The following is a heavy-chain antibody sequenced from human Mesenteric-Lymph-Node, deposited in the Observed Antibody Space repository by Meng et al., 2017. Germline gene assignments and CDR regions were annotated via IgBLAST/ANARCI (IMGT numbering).Heavy chain of an antibody. CDR2: INHSGST. Sequence: GSLRLSCSVSNYSISSDYYWGWIRQPPGKGLEWIGEINHSGSTNYNPSLKSRVTISVDTSKNQFSLKLSSVTAADTAVYYCARRGGSYYLYYFDYWGQGTLVTVSS. CDR1: NYSISSDYY. D-gene: IGHD1-26*01. V-gene: IGHV4-38-2*01. CDR3: ARRGGSYYLYYFDY. J-gene: IGHJ4*02.